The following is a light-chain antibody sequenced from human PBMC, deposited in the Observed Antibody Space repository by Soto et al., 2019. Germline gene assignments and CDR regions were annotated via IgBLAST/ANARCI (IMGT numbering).Light chain of an antibody. V-gene: IGLV2-14*01. CDR1: SGDIGSYNR. Sequence: QSALTQPASVSGSPGQSITISCTGTSGDIGSYNRVSWYQQHPGKAPKIIIYEVTDRPSGVSNRFSGSKSGNTASLTISGLQAEDEAEYYCSSYTNIKTRACVFGTGTKLTVL. J-gene: IGLJ1*01. CDR3: SSYTNIKTRACV. CDR2: EVT.